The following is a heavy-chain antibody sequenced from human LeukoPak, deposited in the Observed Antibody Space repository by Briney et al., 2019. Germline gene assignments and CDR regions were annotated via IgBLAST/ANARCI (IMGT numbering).Heavy chain of an antibody. Sequence: PSETLSLTCTVSGGSISGYYWSWIRQPPGKGLEWIGEINHSGSTNYNPSLTSRVTISVDTSKNQFSLKLSSVTAADTAVYYCARGEPNIVVVPAAVSPDYMDVWGKGTTVTVSS. V-gene: IGHV4-34*01. CDR2: INHSGST. D-gene: IGHD2-2*01. J-gene: IGHJ6*03. CDR1: GGSISGYY. CDR3: ARGEPNIVVVPAAVSPDYMDV.